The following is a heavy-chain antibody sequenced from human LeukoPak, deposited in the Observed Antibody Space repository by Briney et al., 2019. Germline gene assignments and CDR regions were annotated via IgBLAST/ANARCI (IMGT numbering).Heavy chain of an antibody. CDR3: AKFGAALPQKRLGTNTFDY. V-gene: IGHV3-23*01. D-gene: IGHD6-6*01. CDR1: GFTFSSYA. J-gene: IGHJ4*02. Sequence: GGSLRLSCAASGFTFSSYAMSWVRQAPGKGLEWVSAISGSAGSTYYADSVKGRFTISSDNSKNTLYLQMNNLRAEDTAVYYCAKFGAALPQKRLGTNTFDYWGQGTLVTVSS. CDR2: ISGSAGST.